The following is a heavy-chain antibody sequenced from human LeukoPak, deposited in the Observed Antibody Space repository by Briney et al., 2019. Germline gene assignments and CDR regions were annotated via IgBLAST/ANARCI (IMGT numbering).Heavy chain of an antibody. CDR3: ARWVQQLVPEDPYYYMDV. CDR2: MYYSGST. V-gene: IGHV4-39*01. J-gene: IGHJ6*03. Sequence: SETLSLTCSVSGGSISSSSYYWGWIRQSPGKGLEWIGSMYYSGSTYYNPSLKSRVTISVDTSKNQFSLKLSSVTAADTAVYYCARWVQQLVPEDPYYYMDVWGKGTTVTVS. D-gene: IGHD6-13*01. CDR1: GGSISSSSYY.